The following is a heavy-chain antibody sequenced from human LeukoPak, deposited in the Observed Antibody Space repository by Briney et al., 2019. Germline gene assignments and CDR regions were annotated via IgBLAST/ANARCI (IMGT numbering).Heavy chain of an antibody. CDR1: GYSFTNYW. CDR3: ARKGLSSGWGDFDY. J-gene: IGHJ4*02. Sequence: GESLRISCQGSGYSFTNYWITWVRQMPGKGLEWMGRIDPSDYYTTYSPSFQGHVTISVDRSISTAYLQWSSLKASDTAMYYCARKGLSSGWGDFDYWGQGTLVTVSS. D-gene: IGHD6-19*01. CDR2: IDPSDYYT. V-gene: IGHV5-10-1*01.